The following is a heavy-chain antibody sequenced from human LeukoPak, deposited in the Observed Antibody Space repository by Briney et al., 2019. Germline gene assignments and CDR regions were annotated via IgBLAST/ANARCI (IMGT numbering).Heavy chain of an antibody. J-gene: IGHJ4*02. D-gene: IGHD3-3*01. CDR1: GFTFSNSG. CDR3: AKDYAPNYDFWSGYYLDY. Sequence: GGSLRLSCAASGFTFSNSGMHWVRQAPGKGLEWVAAISHDENNKYYADSVKGRFTISRDNSKNTLYLQMNSLRAEDTAVYYCAKDYAPNYDFWSGYYLDYWGQGTLVTVSS. V-gene: IGHV3-30*18. CDR2: ISHDENNK.